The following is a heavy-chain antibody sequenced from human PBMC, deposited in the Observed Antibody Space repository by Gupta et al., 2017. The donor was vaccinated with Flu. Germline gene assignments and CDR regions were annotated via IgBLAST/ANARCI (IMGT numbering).Heavy chain of an antibody. D-gene: IGHD4-4*01. CDR3: AARGWVDDYIFRDY. V-gene: IGHV3-23*01. J-gene: IGHJ4*02. CDR1: SSYA. CDR2: ISGSGGST. Sequence: SSYAMSWVRQAPGKGLEWVSAISGSGGSTYYADSVKGRFTISRDNSKNTLYLQMNSLRAEDTAVYYCAARGWVDDYIFRDYWGQGTLVTVSS.